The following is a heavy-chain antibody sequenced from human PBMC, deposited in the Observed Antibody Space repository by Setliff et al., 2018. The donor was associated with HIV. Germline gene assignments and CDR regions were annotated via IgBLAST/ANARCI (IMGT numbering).Heavy chain of an antibody. Sequence: ETLSLTCTVSGGSISSYYWSWIRQPPGKGLEWVGYIYYSGTTNYNPSLKSRVTISVDTSKNQFSLKLSSVTAADTAVYYCARHVGYSSSSLDYWGQGTLGTVSS. CDR2: IYYSGTT. CDR1: GGSISSYY. D-gene: IGHD6-6*01. V-gene: IGHV4-59*08. CDR3: ARHVGYSSSSLDY. J-gene: IGHJ4*02.